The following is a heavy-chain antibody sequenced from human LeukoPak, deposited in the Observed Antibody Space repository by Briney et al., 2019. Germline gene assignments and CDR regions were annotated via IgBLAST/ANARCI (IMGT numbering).Heavy chain of an antibody. CDR2: IIPIFGTA. D-gene: IGHD4-17*01. V-gene: IGHV1-69*05. CDR1: GGTFSSYA. CDR3: ARGRGMTTVTTWTFDY. Sequence: ASVKVSCKASGGTFSSYAISWVRQAPGQGLEWMGGIIPIFGTANYAQKFQGRVTITTDGSTSTAYMELSSLRSEDTAVYYCARGRGMTTVTTWTFDYWGQGTLVTVSS. J-gene: IGHJ4*02.